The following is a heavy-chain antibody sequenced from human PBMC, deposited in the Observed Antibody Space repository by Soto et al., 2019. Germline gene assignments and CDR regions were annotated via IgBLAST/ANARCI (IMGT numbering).Heavy chain of an antibody. V-gene: IGHV4-4*02. Sequence: QVQLQESGPGLVKPSGTLSLTCTVSGDSISSRNWWSWVRQSPGKGLEWVGEIYHSGSTNYNPSLKGRVGMSVDKSKNQFSLNINSVTVADTAVYYCARRDYDFWSGYLDVWGQGTTVNVSS. J-gene: IGHJ6*02. CDR1: GDSISSRNW. CDR2: IYHSGST. D-gene: IGHD3-3*01. CDR3: ARRDYDFWSGYLDV.